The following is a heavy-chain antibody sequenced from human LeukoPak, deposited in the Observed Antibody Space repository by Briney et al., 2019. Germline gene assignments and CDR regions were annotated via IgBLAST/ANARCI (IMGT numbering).Heavy chain of an antibody. D-gene: IGHD3-16*02. CDR2: ISWNSGSI. CDR1: GFTFDDYA. Sequence: GGSLRLSCAASGFTFDDYAMHWVRQAPGKGLEWVSGISWNSGSIGYADSVKGRFTISRDNAKNSLYLQMNSLRAEDTALYYCAKADNALYGAFDIWGQGTMVTVSS. J-gene: IGHJ3*02. V-gene: IGHV3-9*01. CDR3: AKADNALYGAFDI.